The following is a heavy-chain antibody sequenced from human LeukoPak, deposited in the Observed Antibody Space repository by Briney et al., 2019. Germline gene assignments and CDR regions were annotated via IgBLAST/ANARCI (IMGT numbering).Heavy chain of an antibody. D-gene: IGHD4-17*01. V-gene: IGHV4-59*01. CDR3: ARHPWGDYPSFDY. Sequence: SETLSLTCTVSGGSISSYYWSWIRQPPGKGLEWVGYIYYSGSTNYSPSLKSRVTISVDTSKNQFSLKLSSVTAADTAVYYCARHPWGDYPSFDYWGQGTLVTISS. J-gene: IGHJ4*02. CDR2: IYYSGST. CDR1: GGSISSYY.